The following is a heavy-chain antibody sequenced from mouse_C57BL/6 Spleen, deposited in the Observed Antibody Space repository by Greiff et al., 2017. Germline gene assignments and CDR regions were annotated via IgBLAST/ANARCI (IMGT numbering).Heavy chain of an antibody. D-gene: IGHD1-1*01. J-gene: IGHJ3*01. V-gene: IGHV1-26*01. CDR2: INPNNGGT. CDR1: GYTFTDYY. CDR3: ARQDGSGSAWFAY. Sequence: EVQLQQSGPELVKPGASVKISCKASGYTFTDYYMNWVKQSHGKSLEWIGDINPNNGGTSYNQKFKGKATLTVDKSSSTAYMELRSLTSEDSAVYYCARQDGSGSAWFAYWGQGTLVTVSA.